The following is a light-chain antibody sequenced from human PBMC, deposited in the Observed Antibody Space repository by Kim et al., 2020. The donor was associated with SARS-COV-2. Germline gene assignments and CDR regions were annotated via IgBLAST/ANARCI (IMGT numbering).Light chain of an antibody. CDR2: AAS. Sequence: DIQMTQSPSSLSASVGDRVTITCRTSQSISSHLNWYHQKPGRAPKLLISAASTLQGGVPSRFSGSGSETDFTLTISSLQPEDFATYFCKQSYISPFTFGPGTKVGIK. J-gene: IGKJ3*01. V-gene: IGKV1-39*01. CDR1: QSISSH. CDR3: KQSYISPFT.